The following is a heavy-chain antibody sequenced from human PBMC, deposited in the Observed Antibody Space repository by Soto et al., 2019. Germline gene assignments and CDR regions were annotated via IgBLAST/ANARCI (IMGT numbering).Heavy chain of an antibody. CDR1: GYTFTSYG. V-gene: IGHV1-18*01. D-gene: IGHD6-19*01. CDR2: ISAYNGNT. CDR3: AREGPEESIAVAAEVDY. Sequence: QVQLVQSGAEVKKPGASVKVSCKASGYTFTSYGISWVRQAPGQGLEWMGWISAYNGNTNYAQKLQGRVTMTTDTHTSTAYMELRSLRSDDTAVYDFAREGPEESIAVAAEVDYWGQGTLVTVSS. J-gene: IGHJ4*02.